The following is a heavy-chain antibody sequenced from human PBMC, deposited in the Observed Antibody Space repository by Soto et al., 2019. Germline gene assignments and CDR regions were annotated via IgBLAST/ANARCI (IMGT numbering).Heavy chain of an antibody. D-gene: IGHD6-13*01. V-gene: IGHV4-31*03. Sequence: QVQLQESGPGLVKPSQTLSLTCTVSGGSISSGGYYWSWIRQHPGKGLEWIGYIYYSGSTYYNPSLKSRVTISVDTSKNQFSLKLSSVTAADTAVYYCARDRAAAGTHYYYGMDVWGQGTTVTVSS. CDR1: GGSISSGGYY. CDR2: IYYSGST. CDR3: ARDRAAAGTHYYYGMDV. J-gene: IGHJ6*02.